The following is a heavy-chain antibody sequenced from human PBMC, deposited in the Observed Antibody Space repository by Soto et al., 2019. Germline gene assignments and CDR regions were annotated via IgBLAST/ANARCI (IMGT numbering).Heavy chain of an antibody. CDR2: ISPYNGKT. D-gene: IGHD3-16*02. CDR3: ARVDDYVWGSFRP. V-gene: IGHV1-18*04. CDR1: GYTFTTHG. Sequence: GASVKVSCKAPGYTFTTHGISWVRQAPGQGLEWMGWISPYNGKTTYAQKVQGRVTMTTDTSTSTAYMELRGLRSDDTAVYYCARVDDYVWGSFRPWGQGTQVTVSS. J-gene: IGHJ4*02.